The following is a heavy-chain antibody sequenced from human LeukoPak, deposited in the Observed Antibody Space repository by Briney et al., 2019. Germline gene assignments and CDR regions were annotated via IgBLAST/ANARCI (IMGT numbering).Heavy chain of an antibody. D-gene: IGHD2-2*01. J-gene: IGHJ4*02. Sequence: GGSLRLSCAASGFTFSSDDMNWVHQAPGKGLEWVSGISGNGYSTYYADSVKGRFTISRDNSKNTLSLQMNSLRAEDTAVYYCAKVNWCSASCADAWGQGTLVTVSS. CDR3: AKVNWCSASCADA. CDR2: ISGNGYST. CDR1: GFTFSSDD. V-gene: IGHV3-23*01.